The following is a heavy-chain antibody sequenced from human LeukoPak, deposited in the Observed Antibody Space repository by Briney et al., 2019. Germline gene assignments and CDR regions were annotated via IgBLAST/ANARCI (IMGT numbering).Heavy chain of an antibody. CDR1: GFTFTTYW. V-gene: IGHV3-74*01. CDR3: ARGFADFVWGSYPSSY. J-gene: IGHJ4*02. D-gene: IGHD3-16*02. Sequence: SGGSLRLSCAASGFTFTTYWMHWVRQAPGKGLVWVSHINSDGSITSYADSVKGRFTISRDNAKNSLYLQMNSLRAEDTAVYYCARGFADFVWGSYPSSYWGQGILVTVSS. CDR2: INSDGSIT.